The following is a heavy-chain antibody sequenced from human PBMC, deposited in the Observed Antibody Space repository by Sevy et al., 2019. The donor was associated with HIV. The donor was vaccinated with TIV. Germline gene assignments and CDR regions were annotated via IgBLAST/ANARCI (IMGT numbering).Heavy chain of an antibody. D-gene: IGHD3-22*01. CDR1: GYTLTEFS. J-gene: IGHJ4*02. Sequence: ASVKVSCKISGYTLTEFSMHWVRQVPGKGLEWMGSFDPEDAKTIYAQKFQGRVTMTEDTSTDTVYMELRSLRSEDTAMYYCAITREYYSDSSGYFDYWGQGTLVTVSS. V-gene: IGHV1-24*01. CDR2: FDPEDAKT. CDR3: AITREYYSDSSGYFDY.